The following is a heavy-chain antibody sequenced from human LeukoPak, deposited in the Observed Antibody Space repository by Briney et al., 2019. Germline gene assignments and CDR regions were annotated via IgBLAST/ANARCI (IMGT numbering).Heavy chain of an antibody. CDR3: ARSRGSGYSYGDFDY. V-gene: IGHV4-30-2*01. Sequence: PSETLSLTCAVSGGSISSGDYSWSWIRQPPGKGLEWIGYIYHSGSTYYNPSLKSRVTISVDRSKNQFSLKLSSVTAADTAVYYCARSRGSGYSYGDFDYWGQGTLVPVSS. J-gene: IGHJ4*02. CDR2: IYHSGST. D-gene: IGHD5-18*01. CDR1: GGSISSGDYS.